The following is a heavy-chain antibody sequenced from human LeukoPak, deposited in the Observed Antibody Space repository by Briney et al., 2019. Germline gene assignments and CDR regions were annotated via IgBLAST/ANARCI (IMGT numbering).Heavy chain of an antibody. V-gene: IGHV4-38-2*01. CDR3: ASRLRFLDSDY. CDR1: GYSIRSGYY. D-gene: IGHD3-3*01. J-gene: IGHJ4*02. CDR2: IYHSGST. Sequence: SETLSLTCAVSGYSIRSGYYWGWIRQPPGKGLEWIGSIYHSGSTYYNPSLKSRVTISVDTSKNQFSLKLSSVTAADTAVYYCASRLRFLDSDYWGQGTLVTVSS.